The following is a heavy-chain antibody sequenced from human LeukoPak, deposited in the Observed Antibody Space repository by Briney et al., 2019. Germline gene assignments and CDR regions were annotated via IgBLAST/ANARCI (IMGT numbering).Heavy chain of an antibody. J-gene: IGHJ5*02. Sequence: PSETLSLTCTVSGGSITGHYWIWIRQPPGQGLEWIGHISYSGKTNYNPSLKSRVAMSVDTSKNQLSLKLTSVTAADTAVYYCAKGSRDVVGWFDPWGQGTLVTVSS. V-gene: IGHV4-59*11. D-gene: IGHD2-2*01. CDR1: GGSITGHY. CDR2: ISYSGKT. CDR3: AKGSRDVVGWFDP.